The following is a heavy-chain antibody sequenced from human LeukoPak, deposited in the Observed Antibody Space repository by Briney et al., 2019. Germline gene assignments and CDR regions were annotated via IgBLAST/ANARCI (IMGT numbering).Heavy chain of an antibody. V-gene: IGHV4-31*03. Sequence: SETLSLTCTVSGGSISSGGYYWSWIRQHPGKGLEWIGYIYYSGSTYYNPSLKSRVTISVDTSKNQFSLKLSSVTAADTAVYYCARVVINGSGSYKGYFDYWGQGTLVTVSS. J-gene: IGHJ4*02. CDR3: ARVVINGSGSYKGYFDY. CDR2: IYYSGST. D-gene: IGHD3-10*01. CDR1: GGSISSGGYY.